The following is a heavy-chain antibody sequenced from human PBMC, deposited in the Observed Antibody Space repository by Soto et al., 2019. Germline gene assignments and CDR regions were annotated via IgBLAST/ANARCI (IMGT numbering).Heavy chain of an antibody. CDR1: GDSIRNFH. CDR2: IYYTGSA. D-gene: IGHD6-19*01. J-gene: IGHJ4*02. CDR3: AVGPRSGRRDYFDY. Sequence: QVKLQEAGPGLVKPSETLSLTCNVSGDSIRNFHWSWIRQSPEKGLEWIGYIYYTGSADYSPSLKSRVTIALDPSSDQFSLKLTSVTAADTAIYYCAVGPRSGRRDYFDYWGRGALVTVSS. V-gene: IGHV4-59*01.